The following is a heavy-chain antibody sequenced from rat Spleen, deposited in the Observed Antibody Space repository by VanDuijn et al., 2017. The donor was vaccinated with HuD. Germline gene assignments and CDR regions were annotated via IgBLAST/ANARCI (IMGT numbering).Heavy chain of an antibody. Sequence: EVQLVESGGGLVQPGRSLKLSCVASGFTFKNYWMTWIRQAPGKGLEWVASIINTGGSTYYRDSVKGRFTISRDNAKSTLYLQMDSLRSEDTATYYCARRTYGDYWGQGVMVTVSS. CDR1: GFTFKNYW. J-gene: IGHJ2*01. V-gene: IGHV5-31*01. CDR3: ARRTYGDY. D-gene: IGHD1-11*01. CDR2: IINTGGST.